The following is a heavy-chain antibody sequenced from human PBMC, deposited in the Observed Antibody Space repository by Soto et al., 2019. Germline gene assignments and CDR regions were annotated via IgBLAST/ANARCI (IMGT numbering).Heavy chain of an antibody. V-gene: IGHV2-5*02. CDR3: AHRVDYRGSWNTGYFAY. CDR1: GFSLSTTGVA. CDR2: IYWDDDK. D-gene: IGHD2-15*01. Sequence: QITLKESGPTLVKPTQTLTLTCSFSGFSLSTTGVAVGWIRQPPGKALECLVLIYWDDDKRYSPSLKSRLTITRDTSKNLVVLTMTEMDPVDTATYYCAHRVDYRGSWNTGYFAYWGQGTLVTVSS. J-gene: IGHJ4*02.